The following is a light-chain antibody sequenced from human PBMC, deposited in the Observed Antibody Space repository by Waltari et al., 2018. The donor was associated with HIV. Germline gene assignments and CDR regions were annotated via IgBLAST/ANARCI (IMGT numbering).Light chain of an antibody. CDR1: SSNIGAGYD. V-gene: IGLV1-40*01. Sequence: QSVLTQPPSVSGAPGQRVTIPCTGSSSNIGAGYDVHWYQQLPGTAPKLLIYGNSNRPSGVPDRVSGSKSGTSASLAITGLQAEDEADYYCQSYDSSLSGPVVFGGGTKLTVL. J-gene: IGLJ2*01. CDR3: QSYDSSLSGPVV. CDR2: GNS.